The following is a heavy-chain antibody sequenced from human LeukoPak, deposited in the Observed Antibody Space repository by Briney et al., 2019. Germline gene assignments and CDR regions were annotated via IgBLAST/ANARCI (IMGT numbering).Heavy chain of an antibody. D-gene: IGHD6-19*01. V-gene: IGHV3-9*01. Sequence: SGGSLRLSCAASGFTFDDYAMHWVRQAPGKGLEWVSGISWNSGSIGYADSVKGRFTISRDNAKNSLYLQMNSLRAEDTALYYCAGLSSAWGYWGQGTLVTVSS. CDR1: GFTFDDYA. J-gene: IGHJ4*02. CDR2: ISWNSGSI. CDR3: AGLSSAWGY.